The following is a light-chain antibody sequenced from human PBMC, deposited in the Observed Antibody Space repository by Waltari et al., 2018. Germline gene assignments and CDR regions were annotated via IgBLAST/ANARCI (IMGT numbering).Light chain of an antibody. CDR3: AAWDDSLNGVV. CDR1: SSNIGSNT. J-gene: IGLJ2*01. V-gene: IGLV1-44*01. Sequence: QSVLTQPPSASGTPGQRVTISRSGSSSNIGSNTVNWYQQLPGTAPKLLIYSNNQRPSGVPGRFSGSKSGASASLAISGRQSEDEADYYCAAWDDSLNGVVFGGGTKLTVL. CDR2: SNN.